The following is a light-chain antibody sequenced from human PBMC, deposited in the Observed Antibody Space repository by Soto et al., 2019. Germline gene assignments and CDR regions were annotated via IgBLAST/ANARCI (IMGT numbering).Light chain of an antibody. CDR2: LNSDGSH. Sequence: QLVLTRWPSASASLGASVKLTCTLSSGHSSYAIAWHQQQPEKGPRYLMKLNSDGSHSKGDGIPDRFSGSSSGAERYLTISSLQSEDEADYYCQTWGTGIHYVFGTGTKLTVL. CDR3: QTWGTGIHYV. V-gene: IGLV4-69*01. J-gene: IGLJ1*01. CDR1: SGHSSYA.